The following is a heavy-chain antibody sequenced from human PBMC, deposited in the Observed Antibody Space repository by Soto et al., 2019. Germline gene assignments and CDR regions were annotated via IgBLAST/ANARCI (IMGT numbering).Heavy chain of an antibody. Sequence: EASVKVSCKASGYTFTSYGISWVRQAPGQGLEWMGWISAYNGNTNYAQKLQGRVTMTTDTSTSTAYMELRSLRSDDTAVYYCASGAYYDILTGPTHAFDIWGQGTMVTVSS. CDR2: ISAYNGNT. J-gene: IGHJ3*02. CDR1: GYTFTSYG. CDR3: ASGAYYDILTGPTHAFDI. D-gene: IGHD3-9*01. V-gene: IGHV1-18*01.